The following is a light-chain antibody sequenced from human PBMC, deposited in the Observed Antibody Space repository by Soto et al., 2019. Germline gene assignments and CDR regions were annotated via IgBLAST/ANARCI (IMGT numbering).Light chain of an antibody. V-gene: IGLV2-14*01. CDR3: CSYTTANTGV. J-gene: IGLJ3*02. CDR2: EVS. CDR1: SSDVGAYNF. Sequence: QSALTQPASVSGSPGQSITISCTGTSSDVGAYNFVSWYQQHPGKAPKLMIYEVSNRPSGVSYRFSGSKSGNTASLTISGLQAEDEADYYCCSYTTANTGVFGGGTKVTVL.